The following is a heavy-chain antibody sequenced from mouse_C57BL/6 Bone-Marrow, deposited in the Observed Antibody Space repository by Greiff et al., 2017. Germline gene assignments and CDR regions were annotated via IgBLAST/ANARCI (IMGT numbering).Heavy chain of an antibody. Sequence: EVQLVESGGGLVQPGGSLKLSCAASGFTFSDYYMYWVRQTPEKRLEWVAYISNGGGSTYYPDTVKGRFTISRDNAKNTLYLQMSRLKSEDTAMYYCARQDYYGSSYRGYWYFDVWGTGTTVTVSS. J-gene: IGHJ1*03. CDR2: ISNGGGST. CDR3: ARQDYYGSSYRGYWYFDV. V-gene: IGHV5-12*01. CDR1: GFTFSDYY. D-gene: IGHD1-1*01.